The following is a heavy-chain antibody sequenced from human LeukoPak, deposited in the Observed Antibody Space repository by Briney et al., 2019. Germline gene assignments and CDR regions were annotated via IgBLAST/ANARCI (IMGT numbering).Heavy chain of an antibody. CDR2: FDPEDGET. V-gene: IGHV1-24*01. J-gene: IGHJ4*02. CDR1: GYTLTELS. Sequence: GASVKVSCKVSGYTLTELSMHWVRQAPGKGLEWMGGFDPEDGETIYAQKFQDRVTITAVESMSTVYMELSSLRSEDTAVYYCARGWLAETTVVTPYNYWGQGTLVTVSS. CDR3: ARGWLAETTVVTPYNY. D-gene: IGHD4-23*01.